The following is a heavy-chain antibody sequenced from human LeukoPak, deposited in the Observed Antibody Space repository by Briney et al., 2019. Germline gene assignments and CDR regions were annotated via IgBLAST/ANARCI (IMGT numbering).Heavy chain of an antibody. CDR2: INLNSGGT. Sequence: GAPVKVSCKASGYTFTAFYIHWVRQAPGQGLEWMGWINLNSGGTNYAQKFQGRVTMTRDTSISTAYLDLSRLRSDDTAVYYCAKEADGYNHWGQGTLVTVSS. D-gene: IGHD5-24*01. J-gene: IGHJ4*02. CDR3: AKEADGYNH. V-gene: IGHV1-2*02. CDR1: GYTFTAFY.